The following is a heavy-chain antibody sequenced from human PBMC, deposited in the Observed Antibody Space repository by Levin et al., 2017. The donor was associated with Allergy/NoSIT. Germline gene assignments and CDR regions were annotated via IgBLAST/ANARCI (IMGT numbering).Heavy chain of an antibody. D-gene: IGHD5-18*01. CDR1: GFTFSSYG. Sequence: PGGSLRLSCAASGFTFSSYGMHWVRQAPGKGLEWVAVISYDGSNKYYADSVKGRFTISRDNSKNTLYLQMNSLRAEDTAVYYCAKDKEYSYGYGRWFDPWGQGTLVTVSS. V-gene: IGHV3-30*18. CDR2: ISYDGSNK. J-gene: IGHJ5*02. CDR3: AKDKEYSYGYGRWFDP.